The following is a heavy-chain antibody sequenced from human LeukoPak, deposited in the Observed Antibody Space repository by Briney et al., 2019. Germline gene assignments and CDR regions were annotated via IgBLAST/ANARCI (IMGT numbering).Heavy chain of an antibody. Sequence: SETLSPTCAASGGSISSSNWWSWVRQPPGKGLEWIGEIYHSGSTNYNPSLKSRVTISVDKSKNQFSLKLSSVTAADTAVYYCAREDSSGYWLYWGQGTLVTVSS. D-gene: IGHD3-22*01. CDR3: AREDSSGYWLY. CDR1: GGSISSSNW. J-gene: IGHJ4*02. CDR2: IYHSGST. V-gene: IGHV4-4*02.